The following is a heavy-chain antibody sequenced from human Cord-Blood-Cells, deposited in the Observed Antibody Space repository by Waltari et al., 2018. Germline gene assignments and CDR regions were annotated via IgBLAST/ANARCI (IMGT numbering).Heavy chain of an antibody. CDR1: GGSISSSNW. CDR2: IYHSGGT. V-gene: IGHV4-4*02. CDR3: AREVAGYSYGRYYYYYGMDV. J-gene: IGHJ6*02. Sequence: QVQLQESGPGLVKPSGTLSLTCAVSGGSISSSNWWSWVRQPPGKGLEWIGGIYHSGGTNYNPSLKSRVTISVDKSKNQFSLKLSSVTAADTAVYYCAREVAGYSYGRYYYYYGMDVWGQGTTVTVSS. D-gene: IGHD5-18*01.